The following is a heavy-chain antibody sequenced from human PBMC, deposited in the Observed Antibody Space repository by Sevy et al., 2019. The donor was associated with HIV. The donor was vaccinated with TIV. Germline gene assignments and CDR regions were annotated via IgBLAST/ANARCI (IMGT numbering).Heavy chain of an antibody. V-gene: IGHV3-23*01. CDR3: ARVGGGGYYDPWSGYLEFDP. D-gene: IGHD3-3*01. CDR1: GFSFSSDA. J-gene: IGHJ5*02. CDR2: VSASGGST. Sequence: GGSLRLSCVGSGFSFSSDAMSWVRQAPGKGLQWVATVSASGGSTYYADSVRGRFSITRDNSKNTLYVKMNSLRAEDTAVYYCARVGGGGYYDPWSGYLEFDPWGQGTLVTVPS.